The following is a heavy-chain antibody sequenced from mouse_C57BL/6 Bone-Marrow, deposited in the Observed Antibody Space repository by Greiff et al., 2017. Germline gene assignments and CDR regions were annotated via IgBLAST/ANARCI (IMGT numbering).Heavy chain of an antibody. D-gene: IGHD1-3*01. CDR2: IDPSDSYT. V-gene: IGHV1-59*01. CDR3: ASNSYYYAMDY. CDR1: GYTFTSYW. J-gene: IGHJ4*01. Sequence: QVQLQQSGAELVRPGTSVKLSCKASGYTFTSYWMHWVKQRPGQGLEWIGVIDPSDSYTNYNQKFKGKATLTVDTSSSTAYMQLSSLTSEDSAVYYCASNSYYYAMDYWGQGTSVTVSS.